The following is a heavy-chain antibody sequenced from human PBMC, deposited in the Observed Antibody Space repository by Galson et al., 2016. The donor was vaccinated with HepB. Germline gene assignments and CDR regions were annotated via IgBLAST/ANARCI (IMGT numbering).Heavy chain of an antibody. CDR2: IIPIFGTP. CDR3: ARMGRGYDFWSGYYYPADY. CDR1: GGTFSSYA. Sequence: SVKVSCKASGGTFSSYAIRWVRQAPGQGLEWMGGIIPIFGTPNYAQKFQGRVTITADKSTSTAYMELSSLRFEDTAVYYCARMGRGYDFWSGYYYPADYWGQGTLVTVSS. V-gene: IGHV1-69*06. J-gene: IGHJ4*02. D-gene: IGHD3-3*01.